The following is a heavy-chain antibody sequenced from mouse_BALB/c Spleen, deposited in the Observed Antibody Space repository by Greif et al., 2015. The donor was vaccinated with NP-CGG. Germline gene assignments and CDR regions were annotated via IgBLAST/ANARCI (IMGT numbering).Heavy chain of an antibody. J-gene: IGHJ1*01. CDR2: IYPGNGDT. D-gene: IGHD2-10*01. Sequence: QVQLQQSGAELVKPGASVKMSCKASGYTFTSYNMHWVKQTPGQGLEWIGAIYPGNGDTSYNQKFKGKATLTADKSSSTAYMQLSSLTSEDCAVYYCARNPPAYYGNYWYFDVWGAGTTVTVSS. V-gene: IGHV1-12*01. CDR1: GYTFTSYN. CDR3: ARNPPAYYGNYWYFDV.